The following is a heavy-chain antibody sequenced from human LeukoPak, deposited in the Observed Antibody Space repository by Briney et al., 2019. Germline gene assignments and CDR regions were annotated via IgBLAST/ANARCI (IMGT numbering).Heavy chain of an antibody. CDR3: VRDGYNQNRFDF. CDR1: GFTFSSYS. D-gene: IGHD3-22*01. Sequence: PGGSLRLSCVGSGFTFSSYSMNWVRQAPGKGLEWVANIKEDGTLAYYADPVTGRFSISRDNTKNSLYLQMNGLRAEDTAVYFCVRDGYNQNRFDFWGQGILVTVSS. J-gene: IGHJ4*02. V-gene: IGHV3-7*03. CDR2: IKEDGTLA.